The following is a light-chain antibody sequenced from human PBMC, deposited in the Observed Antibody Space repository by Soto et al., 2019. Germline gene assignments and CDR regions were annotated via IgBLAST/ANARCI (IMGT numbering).Light chain of an antibody. CDR3: MQAIQTPPT. CDR1: QSLLHSNGYNY. Sequence: DIVMTQSPLSLPVTPGEPASISCRSSQSLLHSNGYNYLDWYLQKPGQSPQLLIYLGSNRASGVPDRFSGSGSGTDVTLKISRVEAEDVGVYYCMQAIQTPPTFGQGTKLEIK. V-gene: IGKV2-28*01. CDR2: LGS. J-gene: IGKJ2*01.